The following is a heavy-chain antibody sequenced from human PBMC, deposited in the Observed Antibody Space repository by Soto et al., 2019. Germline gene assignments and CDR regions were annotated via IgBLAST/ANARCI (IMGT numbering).Heavy chain of an antibody. CDR3: VKTRGGNNFDFFD. CDR1: GFTFSSYA. CDR2: VRGNGDPP. V-gene: IGHV3-64D*06. D-gene: IGHD2-15*01. J-gene: IGHJ4*02. Sequence: EVQLVVSGGGLVQPGGSLRLSCSTSGFTFSSYAIHWVRQSQGKGLEYISGVRGNGDPPFYADSVKGRFTISRDNSKNTVYLQMSSLSADDAAVYYCVKTRGGNNFDFFDWGQGTLVTVSS.